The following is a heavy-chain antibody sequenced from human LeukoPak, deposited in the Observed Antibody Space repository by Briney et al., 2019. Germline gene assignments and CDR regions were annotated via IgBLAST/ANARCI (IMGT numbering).Heavy chain of an antibody. Sequence: SETLSLTCTVPGGSISSSSYYWGWIRQPPGKGLEWIGNVYYSGSTYQNPSLKSRVTISVDTSKNQFSLKLSSVTAADTAVYHCASRVTTPFFDYWGQGTLVTVSS. D-gene: IGHD4-17*01. J-gene: IGHJ4*02. CDR2: VYYSGST. CDR3: ASRVTTPFFDY. V-gene: IGHV4-39*01. CDR1: GGSISSSSYY.